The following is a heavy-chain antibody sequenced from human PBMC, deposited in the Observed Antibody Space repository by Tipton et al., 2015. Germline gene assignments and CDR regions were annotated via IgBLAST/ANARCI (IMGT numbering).Heavy chain of an antibody. CDR3: ALTNWFDP. CDR2: ISNSRDIV. V-gene: IGHV3-11*04. J-gene: IGHJ5*02. CDR1: AFTFSDYY. Sequence: SLRLSCAASAFTFSDYYMTWIRQAPGKGLEWVAYISNSRDIVYYADSVKGRFTISRDNTKNSLYLHIDTLRAEDTAVYYCALTNWFDPWGQGTLVTVSS.